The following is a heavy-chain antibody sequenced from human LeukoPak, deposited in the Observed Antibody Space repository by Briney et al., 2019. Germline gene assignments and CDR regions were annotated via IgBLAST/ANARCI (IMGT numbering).Heavy chain of an antibody. CDR1: GFTFSSYS. CDR3: ASDPRKEMATIVDY. D-gene: IGHD5-24*01. J-gene: IGHJ4*02. CDR2: ISSSSSYI. Sequence: GGSLRLSCAASGFTFSSYSMNWVRQAPGKGLEWVSSISSSSSYIYYADSVKGRFTISRDNAKNSLYLQMNSLRAEDTAVYYCASDPRKEMATIVDYWGQGTLVTVSS. V-gene: IGHV3-21*01.